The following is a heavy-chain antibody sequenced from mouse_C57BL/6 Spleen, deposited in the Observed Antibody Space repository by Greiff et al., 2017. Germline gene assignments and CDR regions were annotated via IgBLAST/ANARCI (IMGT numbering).Heavy chain of an antibody. V-gene: IGHV1-80*01. D-gene: IGHD2-1*01. CDR3: ARGFDYGNYEDAMDY. J-gene: IGHJ4*01. CDR2: IYPGDGDT. CDR1: GYAFSSYW. Sequence: QVQLQQSGAELVKPGASVQLSCTASGYAFSSYWLHWLQQRPGKGLEWIGQIYPGDGDTNYNGKFKDKDTLTADKTSSTAYRKLSSLTSEDSAVDFWARGFDYGNYEDAMDYWGQGTSVTVSS.